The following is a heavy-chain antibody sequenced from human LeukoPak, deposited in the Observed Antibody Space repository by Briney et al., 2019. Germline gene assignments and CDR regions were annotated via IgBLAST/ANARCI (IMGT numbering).Heavy chain of an antibody. D-gene: IGHD3-9*01. CDR3: ARDLCRLGYFDWFCAFDI. J-gene: IGHJ3*02. CDR1: GYTFTSYD. CDR2: MNPNSGNT. V-gene: IGHV1-8*03. Sequence: GASVKVSCKASGYTFTSYDINWVRQATGQGLEWMGWMNPNSGNTGYAQKFQGRVTITTDESTSTAYMELSSLRSEDTAVYYCARDLCRLGYFDWFCAFDIWGQGTMVTVSS.